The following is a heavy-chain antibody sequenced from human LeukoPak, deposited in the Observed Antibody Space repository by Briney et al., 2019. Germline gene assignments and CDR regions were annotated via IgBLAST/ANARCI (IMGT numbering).Heavy chain of an antibody. CDR2: ISGSGGST. Sequence: GGSLRLSCAASGFTFSSYAMSWVRQTPGKGLEWVSAISGSGGSTYYADSVKGRFTISRDNSKNTLYLQMNSLRAEDTAVYYCAKSADHYDILTGYYPIYYYYGMDVWGQGTTVTVSS. J-gene: IGHJ6*02. D-gene: IGHD3-9*01. CDR1: GFTFSSYA. V-gene: IGHV3-23*01. CDR3: AKSADHYDILTGYYPIYYYYGMDV.